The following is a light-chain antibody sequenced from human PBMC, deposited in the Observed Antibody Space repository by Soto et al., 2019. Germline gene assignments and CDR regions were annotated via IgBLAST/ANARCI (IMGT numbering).Light chain of an antibody. CDR2: SAS. CDR1: QDVSSW. V-gene: IGKV1-12*01. Sequence: DIQVTQSPSSVSASVGDRVTITCRTSQDVSSWLAWYQQKPGKAPELLIYSASTLQTGVPSRFSGSGSWTDFTLTISSLQPEDVATYYCQPANSFPLTFGGGTKVEIK. CDR3: QPANSFPLT. J-gene: IGKJ4*01.